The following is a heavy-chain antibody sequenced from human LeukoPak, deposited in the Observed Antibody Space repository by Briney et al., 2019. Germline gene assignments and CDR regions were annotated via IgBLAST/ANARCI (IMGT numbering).Heavy chain of an antibody. CDR1: GYRFPSYG. CDR2: ISAYNGNP. CDR3: ARVVITLGGIIGYYDF. D-gene: IGHD3-16*02. J-gene: IGHJ4*02. Sequence: ASVKVSCKASGYRFPSYGITWVRQAPGQGLEWMVWISAYNGNPKYAQKLQGRITMTADTSTTTAYMELRSLRSDDTAVYYCARVVITLGGIIGYYDFWGQGTLVTVST. V-gene: IGHV1-18*01.